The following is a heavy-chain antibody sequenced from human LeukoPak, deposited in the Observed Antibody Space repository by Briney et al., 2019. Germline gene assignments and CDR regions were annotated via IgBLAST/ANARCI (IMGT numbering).Heavy chain of an antibody. CDR3: ASFSAGGAFDI. J-gene: IGHJ3*02. CDR2: INHSGST. Sequence: ESSETLSLTCAVYGGSFSGYYWSWIRQPPGKGLEWIGEINHSGSTNYNPSLKSRVTISVDTSKNQFSLKLSSVTAADTAVYYCASFSAGGAFDIWGQGTMVTVSS. CDR1: GGSFSGYY. V-gene: IGHV4-34*01. D-gene: IGHD2/OR15-2a*01.